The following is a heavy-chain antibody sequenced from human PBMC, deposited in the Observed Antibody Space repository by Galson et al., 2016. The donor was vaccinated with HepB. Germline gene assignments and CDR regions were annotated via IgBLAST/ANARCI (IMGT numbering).Heavy chain of an antibody. Sequence: TLSLTCTVSGGSISSGVSYCSWIRQHPGKGLEWIGYNHYSGSTYYNPSLKSRVTMSVDSSKNQFSLKLSSVTAADTAMYYCARGGFIATVHYASDAFDIWGQGTMVTVSS. V-gene: IGHV4-31*03. CDR1: GGSISSGVSY. CDR3: ARGGFIATVHYASDAFDI. D-gene: IGHD6-13*01. J-gene: IGHJ3*02. CDR2: NHYSGST.